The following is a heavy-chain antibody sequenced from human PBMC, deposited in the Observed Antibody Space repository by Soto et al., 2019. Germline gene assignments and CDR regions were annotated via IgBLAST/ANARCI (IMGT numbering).Heavy chain of an antibody. J-gene: IGHJ5*02. Sequence: KPSETLSLTCAVSGYSISSGYYWGWIRQPPGKGLEWIGSIYHSGSTYYNPSLKSRVTISVDTSKNQFSLKLSSVTAADTAVYYCARFAPYNNWFDPWGQGTLVTV. V-gene: IGHV4-38-2*01. CDR2: IYHSGST. CDR1: GYSISSGYY. D-gene: IGHD1-20*01. CDR3: ARFAPYNNWFDP.